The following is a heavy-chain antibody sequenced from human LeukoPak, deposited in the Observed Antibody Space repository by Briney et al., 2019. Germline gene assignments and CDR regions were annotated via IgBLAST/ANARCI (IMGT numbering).Heavy chain of an antibody. V-gene: IGHV4-30-4*08. J-gene: IGHJ3*02. CDR2: IYYSGNT. CDR3: AKDRSPLDAFDI. Sequence: SQTLSLTCTVSGDSISSGDYYWSWIRQPPGKGLEWTGYIYYSGNTYYNPSLQSRVTISVDRSKNQFSLNLSSVTAAETAVYYCAKDRSPLDAFDIWGQGTMVTVSS. D-gene: IGHD1-26*01. CDR1: GDSISSGDYY.